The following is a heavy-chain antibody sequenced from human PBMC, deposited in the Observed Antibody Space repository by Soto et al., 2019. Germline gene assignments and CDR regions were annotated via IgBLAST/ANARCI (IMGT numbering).Heavy chain of an antibody. J-gene: IGHJ4*02. CDR1: GFTFGSYG. V-gene: IGHV3-33*01. Sequence: VGSLRLSCAASGFTFGSYGMHWVRQAPGKGLEWVAVIWYDGSKEYYADSVKGRFTISRDNSKNTLFLQMNSLRVEDTALYYCARDSRSTRCGDIDYWGPGILVTVSS. D-gene: IGHD3-10*01. CDR2: IWYDGSKE. CDR3: ARDSRSTRCGDIDY.